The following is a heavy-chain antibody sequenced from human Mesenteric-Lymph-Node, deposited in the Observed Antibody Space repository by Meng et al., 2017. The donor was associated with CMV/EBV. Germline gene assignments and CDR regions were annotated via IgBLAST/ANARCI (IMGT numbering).Heavy chain of an antibody. CDR3: AKDVFGSGSYYLDY. J-gene: IGHJ4*01. CDR1: GFIFNDYT. D-gene: IGHD3-10*01. V-gene: IGHV3-9*01. Sequence: GGFLRLSCAASGFIFNDYTMHWVRQAPGKGLEWVAGIGWSSGSIGYADSVKGRFAISRDNAKNSLYLQMNSLRPEDTALYYCAKDVFGSGSYYLDYWGHGTLVTVSS. CDR2: IGWSSGSI.